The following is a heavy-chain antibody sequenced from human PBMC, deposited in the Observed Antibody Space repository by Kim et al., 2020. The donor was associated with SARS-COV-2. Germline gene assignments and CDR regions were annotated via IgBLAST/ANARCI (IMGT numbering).Heavy chain of an antibody. Sequence: GRKKKYAGAVKGRMTNTRDKAKKTLYLEMNSRRAEDTAVYYCAKDPLLDYWGQGTLVTVSS. CDR2: GRKK. CDR3: AKDPLLDY. V-gene: IGHV3-33*03. J-gene: IGHJ4*02.